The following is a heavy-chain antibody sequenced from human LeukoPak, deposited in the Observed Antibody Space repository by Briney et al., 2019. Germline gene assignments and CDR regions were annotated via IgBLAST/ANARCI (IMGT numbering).Heavy chain of an antibody. V-gene: IGHV3-23*01. CDR1: GCTFSSYA. Sequence: PGGSLRLSCAASGCTFSSYAMHWVRQPPGKGLEWVSGISGSGDATFYADSVKGRFTISRDNSKNTLYLQMNSLRAEDTAIYHCAKDRAMYTYASFDYWGQGTLVTASS. J-gene: IGHJ4*02. CDR3: AKDRAMYTYASFDY. D-gene: IGHD5-18*01. CDR2: ISGSGDAT.